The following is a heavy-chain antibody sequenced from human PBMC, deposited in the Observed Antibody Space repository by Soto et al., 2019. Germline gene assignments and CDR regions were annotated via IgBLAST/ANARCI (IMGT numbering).Heavy chain of an antibody. J-gene: IGHJ6*02. Sequence: QVQLVESGGGVVQPGRSLRLSCADSGFTFSSYGMHWVRQAPGKGLEWVAVISYDGSNKYYADSVKGQFTISRDTFKNTLYLQMNSLRAEDTAVYYCAKDVVVGASNELGDSCYYDGMDVWGQGTTVNVSS. D-gene: IGHD1-26*01. CDR3: AKDVVVGASNELGDSCYYDGMDV. CDR2: ISYDGSNK. V-gene: IGHV3-30*18. CDR1: GFTFSSYG.